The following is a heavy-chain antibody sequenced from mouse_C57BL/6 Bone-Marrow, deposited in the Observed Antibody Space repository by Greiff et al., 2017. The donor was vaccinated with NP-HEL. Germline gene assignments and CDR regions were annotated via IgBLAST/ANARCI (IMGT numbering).Heavy chain of an antibody. CDR1: GYSITSDY. D-gene: IGHD1-1*01. CDR2: ISYSGST. V-gene: IGHV3-8*01. Sequence: EVKLQESGPGLAKPSQTLSLTCSVTGYSITSDYWNWIRKFPGNKLEYMGYISYSGSTYYNPSLNSRISITRDTSKNQYYLQLNSVTTEDTATYYCARYPYYYGSSFYWYFDVWGTGTTVTVSS. J-gene: IGHJ1*03. CDR3: ARYPYYYGSSFYWYFDV.